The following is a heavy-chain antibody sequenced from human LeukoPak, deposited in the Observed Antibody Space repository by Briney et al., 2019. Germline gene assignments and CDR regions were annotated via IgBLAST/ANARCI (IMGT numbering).Heavy chain of an antibody. CDR3: ARGHQGYYHYMDV. CDR2: VNPNSGGT. CDR1: GYTISAYY. V-gene: IGHV1-2*02. D-gene: IGHD2-2*01. Sequence: ASVKVSCKASGYTISAYYLHWVRQAPGQGLEWMGWVNPNSGGTNYAQNYQGRVTMTRDTSISTAYMELSRLRPDDTAVFYCARGHQGYYHYMDVWGKGTTVTVSS. J-gene: IGHJ6*03.